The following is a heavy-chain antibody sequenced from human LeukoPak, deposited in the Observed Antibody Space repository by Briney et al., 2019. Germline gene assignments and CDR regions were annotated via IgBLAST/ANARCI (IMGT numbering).Heavy chain of an antibody. CDR2: ISFDGSNE. V-gene: IGHV3-30*18. Sequence: PGRSLRLSCAASGFTFSYYGIHWVRQAPGKGLEWVAIISFDGSNEYYADSVKGRLTISRDNSKNTMYLQMNSLRAEDTAIYYCAKDRGFSISSYFYYGMDVWGQGTTVTVAS. J-gene: IGHJ6*02. CDR1: GFTFSYYG. D-gene: IGHD2-21*01. CDR3: AKDRGFSISSYFYYGMDV.